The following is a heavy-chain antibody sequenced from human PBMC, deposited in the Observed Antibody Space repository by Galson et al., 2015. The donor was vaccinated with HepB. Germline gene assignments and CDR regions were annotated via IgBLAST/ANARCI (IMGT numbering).Heavy chain of an antibody. Sequence: SVKVSCKASGCTFSSYAISWVRQAPGQGLEWMGRIIPILGIANYAQKFQGRVTITADKSTSTAYMELSSLRSEDTAVYYCARAPDYCGSSFALDIWGQGTMVTVSS. J-gene: IGHJ3*02. CDR3: ARAPDYCGSSFALDI. D-gene: IGHD4-23*01. V-gene: IGHV1-69*04. CDR2: IIPILGIA. CDR1: GCTFSSYA.